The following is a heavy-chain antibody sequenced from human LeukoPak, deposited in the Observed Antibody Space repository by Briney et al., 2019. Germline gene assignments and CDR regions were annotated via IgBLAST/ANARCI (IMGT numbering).Heavy chain of an antibody. CDR2: ISGYNGNT. CDR1: GYSFTNYD. V-gene: IGHV1-18*01. D-gene: IGHD5-12*01. Sequence: ASVKVSCKASGYSFTNYDINWVRQAPGQGLEWMGWISGYNGNTNYAQKLQGRVSMTTDTSTTTAYMELRSLTSDDTALYYCARSSLGTITAGPFDYWGQGTLVTVSS. CDR3: ARSSLGTITAGPFDY. J-gene: IGHJ4*02.